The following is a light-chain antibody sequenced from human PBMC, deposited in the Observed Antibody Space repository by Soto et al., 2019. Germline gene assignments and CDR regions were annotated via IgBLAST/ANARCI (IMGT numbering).Light chain of an antibody. Sequence: QSVLTQPPSVSAAPGQRVTISCTGSSSNIGAGYDVHWYQQLPGTAPKLLIYGNKKRPSGVPDRFSGSKSGTAASLAITGLQAEDEADYYCQSYDTSRSAFVFGAGTKVTVL. V-gene: IGLV1-40*01. CDR3: QSYDTSRSAFV. CDR2: GNK. CDR1: SSNIGAGYD. J-gene: IGLJ1*01.